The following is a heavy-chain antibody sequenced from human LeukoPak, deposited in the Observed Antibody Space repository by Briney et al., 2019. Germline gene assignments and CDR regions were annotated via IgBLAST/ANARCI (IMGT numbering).Heavy chain of an antibody. CDR3: AALMTMDAFDI. CDR2: IYYSGST. V-gene: IGHV4-59*01. D-gene: IGHD4/OR15-4a*01. Sequence: SETLSLTCTVSGGSISSYYWSWIRQPPGKGLEWIGYIYYSGSTNYNPSLKSRVTISVDTSKNQFSLKLSSVTAADTAVYYCAALMTMDAFDIWGQGTMVTVSP. CDR1: GGSISSYY. J-gene: IGHJ3*02.